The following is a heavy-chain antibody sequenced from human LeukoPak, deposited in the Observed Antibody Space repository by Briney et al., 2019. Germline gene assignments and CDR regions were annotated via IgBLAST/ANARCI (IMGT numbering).Heavy chain of an antibody. CDR3: TRYLVYAMGNYYMDV. J-gene: IGHJ6*03. Sequence: GGSLRLSCEASGFTFNTYSMNWARQAPGKGLEWVSSIDSSGGYMFYADSVKGRFIISRDNAKDSLYLQMNSLKTEDTAVYYCTRYLVYAMGNYYMDVWGKGTTVTVSS. CDR2: IDSSGGYM. V-gene: IGHV3-21*03. D-gene: IGHD2-8*01. CDR1: GFTFNTYS.